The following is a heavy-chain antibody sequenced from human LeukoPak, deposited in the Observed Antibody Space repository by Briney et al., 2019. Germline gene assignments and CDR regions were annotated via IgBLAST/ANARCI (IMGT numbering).Heavy chain of an antibody. Sequence: ASVKVSCKAFGYTFTSNYMHWVRQAPGQGPEWMGVISPSGGSTTYAQKFQGRVTMTEDTSTDTAYMELSSLRSEDTAVYYCATALNTMVRTRSDAFDIWGQGTMVTVSS. CDR3: ATALNTMVRTRSDAFDI. CDR1: GYTFTSNY. V-gene: IGHV1-46*01. CDR2: ISPSGGST. J-gene: IGHJ3*02. D-gene: IGHD3-10*01.